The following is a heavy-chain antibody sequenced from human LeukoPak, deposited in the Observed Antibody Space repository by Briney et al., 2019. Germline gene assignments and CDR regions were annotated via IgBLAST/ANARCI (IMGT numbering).Heavy chain of an antibody. V-gene: IGHV1-46*01. CDR3: AWNEAVAGMADN. CDR2: INTSGGST. D-gene: IGHD6-19*01. Sequence: ASVKVSCKASGYTFTSYYMHWVRQAPGQEREGMGIINTSGGSTSYAQKFQGRATMTRHRSTSTVYMELSSLRSEDTAVYYCAWNEAVAGMADNWGQGTLVTVSS. CDR1: GYTFTSYY. J-gene: IGHJ4*02.